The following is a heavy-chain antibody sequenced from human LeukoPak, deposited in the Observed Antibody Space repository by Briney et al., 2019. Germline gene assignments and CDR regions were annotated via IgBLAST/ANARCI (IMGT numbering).Heavy chain of an antibody. Sequence: SETLSLTCAVYGGSFSGYYWSWIRQPPGKGLEWIGEINHSGSTNYNPSLKSRVTISVDTSKNRFSLKLSSVTAADTAVYYCARCNYYDSSGYPDAFDIWGQGTMVTVSS. CDR1: GGSFSGYY. J-gene: IGHJ3*02. D-gene: IGHD3-22*01. V-gene: IGHV4-34*01. CDR2: INHSGST. CDR3: ARCNYYDSSGYPDAFDI.